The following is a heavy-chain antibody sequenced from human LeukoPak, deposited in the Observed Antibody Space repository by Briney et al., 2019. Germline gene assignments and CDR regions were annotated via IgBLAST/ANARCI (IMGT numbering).Heavy chain of an antibody. J-gene: IGHJ4*02. CDR2: ISAYNGKT. D-gene: IGHD5-18*01. V-gene: IGHV1-18*01. CDR3: TTGRYGYSYNYELEF. CDR1: GYTSTTYG. Sequence: GASVKVSCKASGYTSTTYGITWVRQAPGQGLEWMGWISAYNGKTNYIQKFQGRVTMTTDTSTSTAYMEVRSLRSDDTAVYYCTTGRYGYSYNYELEFWGQGTLITVSP.